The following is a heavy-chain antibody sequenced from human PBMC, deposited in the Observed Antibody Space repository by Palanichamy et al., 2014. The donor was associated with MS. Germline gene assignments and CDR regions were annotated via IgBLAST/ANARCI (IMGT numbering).Heavy chain of an antibody. D-gene: IGHD2-21*01. CDR1: GGSMSRFY. J-gene: IGHJ3*01. Sequence: QVQLQESGPGLLKPSETLSLTCSVCGGSMSRFYWSWIRQPPGKGLEWIGYIHHSGDTKCNPSLKSRVAISIDTANSQFTLMLTSVNAADTAMYYCVGEEHAVADDAFGVWGQGTMFTVSS. CDR2: IHHSGDT. CDR3: VGEEHAVADDAFGV. V-gene: IGHV4-59*01.